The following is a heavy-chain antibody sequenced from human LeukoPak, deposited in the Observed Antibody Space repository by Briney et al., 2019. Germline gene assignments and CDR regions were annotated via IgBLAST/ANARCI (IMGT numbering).Heavy chain of an antibody. D-gene: IGHD2-21*02. Sequence: PGGSLRLSCAASGFTFSSYAMSWVRQAPGKGLEWVSAISGSGGSTYYADSVKGRFTISRDNSKNTLYLQMNSLRAEDTAVYYCAKDRAYCGGDCQLTTNWGQGTLVTVSS. J-gene: IGHJ4*02. V-gene: IGHV3-23*01. CDR3: AKDRAYCGGDCQLTTN. CDR1: GFTFSSYA. CDR2: ISGSGGST.